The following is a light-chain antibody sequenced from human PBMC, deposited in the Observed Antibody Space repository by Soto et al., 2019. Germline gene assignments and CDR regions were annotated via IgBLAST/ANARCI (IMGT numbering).Light chain of an antibody. CDR2: GAS. J-gene: IGKJ1*01. V-gene: IGKV3-15*01. CDR1: HSVSLS. CDR3: QQLTDWPPQWT. Sequence: IVLTQSPATLSVSLGDSATLSCRASHSVSLSLAWYQMRPGQPPRLLIYGASTRASDIPARFSGSGSGTDFTLTISSLQSEDFAVYYCQQLTDWPPQWTFGQGTKVEIK.